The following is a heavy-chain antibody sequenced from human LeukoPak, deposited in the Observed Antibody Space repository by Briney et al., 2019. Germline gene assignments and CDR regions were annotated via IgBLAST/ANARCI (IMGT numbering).Heavy chain of an antibody. J-gene: IGHJ4*02. CDR1: GFSFSSYW. CDR3: ARDVRYSVDN. V-gene: IGHV3-74*01. D-gene: IGHD2-15*01. Sequence: GGSLRLSCAASGFSFSSYWMHWVRQAPGKGLVWVSRINSDGTSTSYADSVKGRFTISRDNAKDTLYLQVNSLRAEDTAVYYCARDVRYSVDNWGQGTLVTVPS. CDR2: INSDGTST.